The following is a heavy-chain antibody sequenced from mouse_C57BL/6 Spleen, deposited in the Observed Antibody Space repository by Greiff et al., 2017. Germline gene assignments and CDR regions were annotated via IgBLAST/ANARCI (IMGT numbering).Heavy chain of an antibody. CDR3: AKNGNSYAMDY. D-gene: IGHD2-1*01. CDR2: ISSGSSTI. V-gene: IGHV5-17*01. J-gene: IGHJ4*01. CDR1: GFTFSDYG. Sequence: DVMLVESGGGLVKPGGSLKLSCAASGFTFSDYGMPWVRQAPEKGLEWVAYISSGSSTIYYADTVKGRFTISRDNAKNTLFLQMTSLRSEDTAMYYCAKNGNSYAMDYWGQGTSVTVSS.